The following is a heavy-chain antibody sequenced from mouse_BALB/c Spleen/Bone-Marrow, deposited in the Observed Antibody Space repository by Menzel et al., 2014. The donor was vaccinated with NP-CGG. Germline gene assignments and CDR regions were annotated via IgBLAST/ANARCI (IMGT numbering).Heavy chain of an antibody. D-gene: IGHD1-1*01. CDR3: ARYYYGTRYYFDY. CDR1: GFNIKDTY. J-gene: IGHJ2*01. V-gene: IGHV14-3*02. CDR2: IDPANGNT. Sequence: EVKLMESGAELVKPGASIKLSCTASGFNIKDTYMHWVKQRPEQGLEWIGRIDPANGNTKYDPKFQGKATITADTSSNTANLQLNSLTSEDTAVYYCARYYYGTRYYFDYWGQGTTLTVSS.